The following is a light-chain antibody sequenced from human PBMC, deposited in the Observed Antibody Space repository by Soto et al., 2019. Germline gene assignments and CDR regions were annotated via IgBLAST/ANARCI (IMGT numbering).Light chain of an antibody. CDR3: SAYAGANDLGV. Sequence: QSVLTQPPSASGSPGQSVTISCTGTSSDIGIYDFVSWYQQHPGKAPKLLISEVAKRPSGVPDRFSGSKSGNTASLTVSDLQTEDAADYYCSAYAGANDLGVFGGGTKLTVL. J-gene: IGLJ3*02. CDR1: SSDIGIYDF. V-gene: IGLV2-8*01. CDR2: EVA.